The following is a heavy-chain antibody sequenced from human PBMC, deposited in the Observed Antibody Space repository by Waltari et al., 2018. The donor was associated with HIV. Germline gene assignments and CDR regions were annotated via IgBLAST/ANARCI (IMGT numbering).Heavy chain of an antibody. Sequence: EVQLVESGGGFVQPGGSLRLSCAAPGLTFRLYWLSWVRQAPGKGLEWVANIKQDGSEKHYVDSVKGRFTISRDNAKKSLYLQMNSLRAEDTAVYYCARMGLMMYAIGAFDIWGQGTMVTVSS. CDR3: ARMGLMMYAIGAFDI. CDR1: GLTFRLYW. D-gene: IGHD2-8*01. J-gene: IGHJ3*02. V-gene: IGHV3-7*01. CDR2: IKQDGSEK.